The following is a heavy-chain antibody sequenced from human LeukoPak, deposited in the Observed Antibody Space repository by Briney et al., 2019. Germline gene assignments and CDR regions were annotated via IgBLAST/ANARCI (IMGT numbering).Heavy chain of an antibody. CDR1: GGSFSGYY. V-gene: IGHV4-34*01. D-gene: IGHD6-13*01. CDR3: ARAGARAAALILLFDP. CDR2: INHSGST. J-gene: IGHJ5*02. Sequence: PSETLSLTCAVYGGSFSGYYWNWIRQPPGKGLEWIGEINHSGSTIYNPSLKSRVTISADTSKNQFSLRLSSVTAADTAVYYCARAGARAAALILLFDPWGQGTLVTVSS.